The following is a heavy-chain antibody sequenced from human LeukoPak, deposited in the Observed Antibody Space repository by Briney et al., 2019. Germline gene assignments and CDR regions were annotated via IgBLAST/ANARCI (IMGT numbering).Heavy chain of an antibody. V-gene: IGHV4-59*01. CDR1: GGSISSYY. CDR2: IYYSGST. Sequence: SETLSLTCTVSGGSISSYYWSWIRQPPGKGLEWIGYIYYSGSTNYNPSLKSRVTISVDTSKNQFSLKLSSVTAADTAVYYCARGGAAAGTFDYWGQGTLGTVSS. CDR3: ARGGAAAGTFDY. D-gene: IGHD6-13*01. J-gene: IGHJ4*02.